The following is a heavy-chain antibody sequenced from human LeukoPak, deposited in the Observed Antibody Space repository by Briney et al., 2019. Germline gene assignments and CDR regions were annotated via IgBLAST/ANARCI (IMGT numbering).Heavy chain of an antibody. Sequence: SETLSPTCAVYGGSFRGYYWGWIRQPPGKGLEWIGSMYRSGSTYYNSSLKSRVTISGDTSKNQFSLRLSSVTAADTAVYYCARGYYDSSRLKYYFDYWGQGTLVTVSS. D-gene: IGHD3-22*01. J-gene: IGHJ4*02. CDR3: ARGYYDSSRLKYYFDY. V-gene: IGHV4-38-2*01. CDR1: GGSFRGYY. CDR2: MYRSGST.